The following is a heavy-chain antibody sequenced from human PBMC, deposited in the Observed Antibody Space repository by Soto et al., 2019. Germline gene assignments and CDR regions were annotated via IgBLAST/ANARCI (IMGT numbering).Heavy chain of an antibody. V-gene: IGHV3-23*01. Sequence: EVQLLESGGGLVQPGGSLRLSCAASGFTFSSYAMSWVRQAPGKGLEWVSAIRGSGGSTYYADSVKGRFTISRDNSKNTLYLQRNSLRAEDTAVYYRAKETIRFGELDYWGQGTLVTVSS. J-gene: IGHJ4*02. CDR3: AKETIRFGELDY. CDR2: IRGSGGST. CDR1: GFTFSSYA. D-gene: IGHD3-10*01.